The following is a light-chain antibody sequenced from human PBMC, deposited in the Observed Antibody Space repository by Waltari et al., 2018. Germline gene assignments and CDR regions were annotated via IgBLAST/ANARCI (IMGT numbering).Light chain of an antibody. J-gene: IGLJ2*01. V-gene: IGLV1-40*01. Sequence: QSVLTQPPSVSGAPGPRFTISCPGSSSNIGGVYHVHSYQQLPGTAPKLLIYGNSNRPSGVPDRFSGSKSGTSASLAITGLQAEDEADYYCQSYDSSLSGSVFGGGTKLTVL. CDR3: QSYDSSLSGSV. CDR2: GNS. CDR1: SSNIGGVYH.